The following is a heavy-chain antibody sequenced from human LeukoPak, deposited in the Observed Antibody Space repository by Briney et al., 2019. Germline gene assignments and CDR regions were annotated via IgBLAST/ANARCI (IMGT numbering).Heavy chain of an antibody. CDR3: ARVDYDILTGEDYYGMDV. J-gene: IGHJ6*02. CDR2: IYYSGST. CDR1: GGSISSYY. Sequence: PWETLSLTCTVSGGSISSYYWSWIRQPPGKGLEWIGYIYYSGSTNYNPSLKSRVTISVDTSKNQFSLKLSSVTAADTAVYYCARVDYDILTGEDYYGMDVWGQGTTVTASS. D-gene: IGHD3-9*01. V-gene: IGHV4-59*01.